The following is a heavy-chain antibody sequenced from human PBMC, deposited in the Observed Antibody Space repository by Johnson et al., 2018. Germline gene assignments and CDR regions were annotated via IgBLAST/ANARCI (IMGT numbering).Heavy chain of an antibody. V-gene: IGHV3-13*01. CDR3: ARGISDAFDI. J-gene: IGHJ3*02. CDR1: GFTFSSYD. Sequence: VQLVESGGGLVQPGGSLRLSCAASGFTFSSYDMHWVRQATGKRLEWVSTIDTAGDTYYAGSVKGRFTISRENAKNSSYLQMNSLRAGDTAVYYCARGISDAFDIWGQGTMVTVSS. CDR2: IDTAGDT.